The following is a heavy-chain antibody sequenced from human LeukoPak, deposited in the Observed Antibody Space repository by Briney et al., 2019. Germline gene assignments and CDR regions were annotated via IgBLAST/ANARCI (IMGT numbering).Heavy chain of an antibody. V-gene: IGHV3-30*04. CDR2: ISYDGSNE. D-gene: IGHD3-9*01. J-gene: IGHJ4*02. Sequence: GGSLRLSCAASGFTFSSYVMHWVRQAPGKGLEWVAIISYDGSNEYYADSVKGRFTISRDNSKNTLYLQMNSLRAADTAVYYCARGSRKGLTGYYIGPHFDYWGQGTLVTVSS. CDR3: ARGSRKGLTGYYIGPHFDY. CDR1: GFTFSSYV.